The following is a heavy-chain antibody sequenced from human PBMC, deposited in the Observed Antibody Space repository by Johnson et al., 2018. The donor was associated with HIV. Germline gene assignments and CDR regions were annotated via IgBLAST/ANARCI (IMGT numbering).Heavy chain of an antibody. D-gene: IGHD6-19*01. CDR3: EKDREWLVPTPLDAFDI. J-gene: IGHJ3*02. V-gene: IGHV3-30*02. CDR1: GFTFSSYG. CDR2: IWYDGSNK. Sequence: QMMLVESGGGLVQPGGSLRLSCAASGFTFSSYGMHWVRQAPGKGLEWVAVIWYDGSNKYYADSVKGRFTISRDNSKNTLYLQMNSLRAEDTAVYYCEKDREWLVPTPLDAFDIWGQGTMVTVSS.